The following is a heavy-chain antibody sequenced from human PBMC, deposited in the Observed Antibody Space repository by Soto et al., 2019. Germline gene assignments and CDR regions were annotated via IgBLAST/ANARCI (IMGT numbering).Heavy chain of an antibody. CDR1: GGSISSGGYY. D-gene: IGHD4-17*01. J-gene: IGHJ4*02. CDR3: ASARPSYGDYHY. CDR2: IYYSGST. Sequence: QVQLHESGPGLVKPSQTLSLTCTVSGGSISSGGYYWSWIRRHPGKGLEWIGYIYYSGSTYYNPSLKSRVTISVDTSKNQFSLKLSSVTAADTAVYYCASARPSYGDYHYWGQGTLVTVSS. V-gene: IGHV4-31*03.